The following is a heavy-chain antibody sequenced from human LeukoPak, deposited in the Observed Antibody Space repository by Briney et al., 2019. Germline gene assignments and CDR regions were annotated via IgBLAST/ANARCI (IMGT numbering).Heavy chain of an antibody. CDR3: ARDLVNY. CDR1: GFTFSIYW. J-gene: IGHJ4*02. V-gene: IGHV3-7*04. Sequence: GGSLRLSCAAPGFTFSIYWMSWVRQAPGKGLEWVATIKQDGSDKYYVDSVKGRLTISRDNAKNSLYLQMNGLRAEDTAVYYCARDLVNYWGQGTLVTVSS. CDR2: IKQDGSDK. D-gene: IGHD6-6*01.